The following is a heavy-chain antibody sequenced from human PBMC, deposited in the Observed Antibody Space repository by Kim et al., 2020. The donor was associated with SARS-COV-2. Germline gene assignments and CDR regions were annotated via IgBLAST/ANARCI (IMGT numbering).Heavy chain of an antibody. CDR2: ISSSGSTI. CDR1: GFTFSDYY. V-gene: IGHV3-11*01. Sequence: GGSLRLSCAASGFTFSDYYMSWIRQAPGKGLECVSYISSSGSTIYYADSVKGRFTISRDNAKNSLYLQMNSLRAEDTAVYYCARSPFIAAAGTDYYYGMDIWGQGTTVTVSS. CDR3: ARSPFIAAAGTDYYYGMDI. J-gene: IGHJ6*02. D-gene: IGHD6-13*01.